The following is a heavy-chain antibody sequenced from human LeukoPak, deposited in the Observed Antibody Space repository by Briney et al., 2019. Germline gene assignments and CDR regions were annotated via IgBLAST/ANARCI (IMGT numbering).Heavy chain of an antibody. J-gene: IGHJ4*02. D-gene: IGHD2-8*02. CDR2: IYYSGST. Sequence: SETLSLTCTVSGGSISSYYWSWIRQPPGKGLEWIGYIYYSGSTNYNPSLKSRVTISVDTSKNQFSLKLSSLAAADTAVYYCARDGGVWSVDYWGQGTLVTVSS. V-gene: IGHV4-59*12. CDR1: GGSISSYY. CDR3: ARDGGVWSVDY.